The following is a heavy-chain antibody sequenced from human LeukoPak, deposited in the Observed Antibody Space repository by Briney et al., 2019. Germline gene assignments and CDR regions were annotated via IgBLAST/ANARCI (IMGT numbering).Heavy chain of an antibody. Sequence: GRSLRLSCAASGFTFSSYGMHWVRQAPGKGLEWVAVISYDVGKKYYADSVKGRFTISRDNSKNTLYLQMNSLRAEDTAVYYCARAITMVRGVIRNNWFDPWGQGTLVTVSS. J-gene: IGHJ5*02. CDR3: ARAITMVRGVIRNNWFDP. V-gene: IGHV3-30*03. D-gene: IGHD3-10*01. CDR1: GFTFSSYG. CDR2: ISYDVGKK.